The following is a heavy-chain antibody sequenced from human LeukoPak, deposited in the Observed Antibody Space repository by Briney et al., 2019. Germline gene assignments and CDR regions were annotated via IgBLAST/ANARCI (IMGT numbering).Heavy chain of an antibody. Sequence: GGSLRLSCTASGFTFGDYAMSWFRQAPGKGLEWVSTISGSGGTTFYADSVKGRFTISRDNSNSTLFLQMNSLRADDTAVYFCAKGYCASATCYSRFDPWGQGTLVTVSS. CDR3: AKGYCASATCYSRFDP. CDR1: GFTFGDYA. CDR2: ISGSGGTT. D-gene: IGHD2-2*02. V-gene: IGHV3-23*01. J-gene: IGHJ5*02.